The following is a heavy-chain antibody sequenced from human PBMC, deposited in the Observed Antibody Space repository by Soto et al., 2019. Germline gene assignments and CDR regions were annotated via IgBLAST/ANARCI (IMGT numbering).Heavy chain of an antibody. J-gene: IGHJ5*02. CDR2: IYYSGST. CDR3: ARGRTYYDILTVYSNLNWFDT. D-gene: IGHD3-9*01. CDR1: GGSISSYY. V-gene: IGHV4-59*01. Sequence: SETLSLTCTVSGGSISSYYWSWIRQPPGKGLEWIGYIYYSGSTNYNPSLKSRVTISVDTSKNQFSLKLSSVTAADTAVYYCARGRTYYDILTVYSNLNWFDTWGQGTLVTVSS.